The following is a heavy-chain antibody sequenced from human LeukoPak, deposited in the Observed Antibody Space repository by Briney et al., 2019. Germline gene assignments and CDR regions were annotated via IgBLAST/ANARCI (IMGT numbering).Heavy chain of an antibody. D-gene: IGHD6-19*01. Sequence: KASETLSLTCAVYGGSFSGYYWSWIRQPPGKGLEWIGEINHSGSTNYNPSLKSRVTISVDTSKNQFSLKLSSVTAADTAVYYCARAGYSSGWYRYWGQGTLVTVSS. CDR3: ARAGYSSGWYRY. CDR1: GGSFSGYY. V-gene: IGHV4-34*01. J-gene: IGHJ4*02. CDR2: INHSGST.